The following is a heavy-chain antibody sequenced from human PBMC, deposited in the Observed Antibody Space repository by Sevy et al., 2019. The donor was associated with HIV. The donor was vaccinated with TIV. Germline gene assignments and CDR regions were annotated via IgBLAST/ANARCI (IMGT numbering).Heavy chain of an antibody. Sequence: GGSLRLSCKGSGYSFTNYWIAWVRQMPGKGLEWMGIIYPGDSDIRYNPSFQGQVTISADKSMNTAYLQWGSLKASDTAMYYCARRSSGAIWYFDLWGRGTLVTVSS. J-gene: IGHJ2*01. CDR1: GYSFTNYW. V-gene: IGHV5-51*01. CDR3: ARRSSGAIWYFDL. CDR2: IYPGDSDI. D-gene: IGHD3-10*01.